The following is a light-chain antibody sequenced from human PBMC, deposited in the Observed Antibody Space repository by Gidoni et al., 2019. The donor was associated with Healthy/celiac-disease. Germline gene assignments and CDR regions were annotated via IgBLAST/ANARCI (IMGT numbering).Light chain of an antibody. CDR1: SSNIGAGYD. CDR3: QSYDSSLSGYV. CDR2: GNS. J-gene: IGLJ1*01. V-gene: IGLV1-40*01. Sequence: QSVLTQPLSVSGPPGQRVTISCTGSSSNIGAGYDVHWYQQLPGTAPKLLIYGNSNRPSGVPDRFSGSKSGTSASLAITGLQAEDEADYYCQSYDSSLSGYVFGTGTKVTVL.